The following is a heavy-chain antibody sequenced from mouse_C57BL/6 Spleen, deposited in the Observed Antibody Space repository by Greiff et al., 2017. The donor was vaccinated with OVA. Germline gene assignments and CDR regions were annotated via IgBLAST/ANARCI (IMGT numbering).Heavy chain of an antibody. CDR2: INPSSGYT. CDR1: GYTFTSYT. CDR3: ARSYGRGYAMDY. D-gene: IGHD1-1*01. J-gene: IGHJ4*01. Sequence: VQLQESGAELARPGASVKMSCKASGYTFTSYTMHWVKQRPGQGLEWIGYINPSSGYTKYNQKFKDKATLTADKSSSTAYMQLSSLTSEDSAVYYCARSYGRGYAMDYWGQGTSVTVSS. V-gene: IGHV1-4*01.